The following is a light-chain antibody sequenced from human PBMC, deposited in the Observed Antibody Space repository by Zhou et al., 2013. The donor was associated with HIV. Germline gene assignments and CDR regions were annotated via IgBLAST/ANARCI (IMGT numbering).Light chain of an antibody. J-gene: IGLJ2*01. CDR3: SSYTSSSTYVV. CDR1: SSDVGGYNY. Sequence: QSALTQPPSASGSPGQSVTISCTGTSSDVGGYNYVSWYQQHPGKAPKLIIYEVSKRPSGVPDRFSGSKSGNTASLTVSGLQAEDESDYYCSSYTSSSTYVVFGGGTKLTVL. V-gene: IGLV2-8*01. CDR2: EVS.